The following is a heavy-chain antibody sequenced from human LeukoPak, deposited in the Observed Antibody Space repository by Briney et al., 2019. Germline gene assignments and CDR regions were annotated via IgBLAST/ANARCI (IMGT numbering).Heavy chain of an antibody. CDR3: AELGITMIGGV. CDR2: ITTTGDRI. CDR1: GFTFSSYS. Sequence: PGGSLRLSCAASGFTFSSYSMNWVRQAPGKGLEWIAYITTTGDRIQYADSVKGRFTISRDNTKNSLYLQMNSLRAEDTAVYYCAELGITMIGGVWGKGTTVTISS. V-gene: IGHV3-48*04. J-gene: IGHJ6*04. D-gene: IGHD3-10*02.